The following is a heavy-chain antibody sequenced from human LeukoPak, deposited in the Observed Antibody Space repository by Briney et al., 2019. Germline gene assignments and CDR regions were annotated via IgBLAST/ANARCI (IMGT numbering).Heavy chain of an antibody. J-gene: IGHJ4*02. CDR3: APLKGYSYGWDY. CDR2: FDPEDGET. CDR1: GYTLTELS. D-gene: IGHD5-18*01. Sequence: ASVKVSCKVTGYTLTELSMHWVRHAPGKGLEWMGGFDPEDGETIYAQKFQGRVTMTEDTSTDTAYMELSSLRSEDRAVYYCAPLKGYSYGWDYWGQGTLVTVSS. V-gene: IGHV1-24*01.